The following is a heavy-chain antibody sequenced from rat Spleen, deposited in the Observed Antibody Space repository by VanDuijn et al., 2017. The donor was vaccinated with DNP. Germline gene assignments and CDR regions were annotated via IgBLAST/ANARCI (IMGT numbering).Heavy chain of an antibody. J-gene: IGHJ3*01. D-gene: IGHD4-2*01. Sequence: EVKLVESGGGLVQPGRSLNISCVASGLNFNDYWMGWVRQAPGKGLEWIGEINEDSSIINYAPSLKYKISFSRDNAQDTLYLRMNERESEDTGIYYCVTRGDPYDNWFAFWGRGTLVTVSS. V-gene: IGHV4-2*01. CDR3: VTRGDPYDNWFAF. CDR2: INEDSSII. CDR1: GLNFNDYW.